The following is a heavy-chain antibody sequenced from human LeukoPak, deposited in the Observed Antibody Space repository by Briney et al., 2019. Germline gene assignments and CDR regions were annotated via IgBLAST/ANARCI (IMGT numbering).Heavy chain of an antibody. D-gene: IGHD1-26*01. J-gene: IGHJ4*02. Sequence: ASVKVSCKASGYTFTSYGISWVRQAPGQGLEWMGWISAYNGNTNYAQKLQGRVTMTTDTSTSTAYMELSSLRSEDTAVYYCATFSAIVGPFDYWGQGTLVTVSS. CDR1: GYTFTSYG. CDR2: ISAYNGNT. CDR3: ATFSAIVGPFDY. V-gene: IGHV1-18*01.